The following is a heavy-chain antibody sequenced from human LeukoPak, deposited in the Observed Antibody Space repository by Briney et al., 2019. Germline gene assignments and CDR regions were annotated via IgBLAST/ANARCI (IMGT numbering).Heavy chain of an antibody. Sequence: SQTLSLTCAISGDSVSSNSAAWNWIRQSPSRGLEWLGRTYYRSRWYNDYAVYVKSRVTINPDTSKKQFSLQLNSVTPDDTAVYYCARSASTWDLALDFWGQGTVVTVSS. J-gene: IGHJ3*01. D-gene: IGHD2-2*01. V-gene: IGHV6-1*01. CDR2: TYYRSRWYN. CDR3: ARSASTWDLALDF. CDR1: GDSVSSNSAA.